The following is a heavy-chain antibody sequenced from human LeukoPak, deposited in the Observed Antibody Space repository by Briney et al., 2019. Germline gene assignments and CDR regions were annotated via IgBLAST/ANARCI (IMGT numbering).Heavy chain of an antibody. Sequence: SETLSLTCAVYGGSFSGYYWSWIRQPPGKGLEWIGEINHSGSTYYNPSLKSRVTISVDTSKNQFSLKLSSVTAADTAVYYCARHHYYDSSGYIAWFDPWGQGTLVTVSS. V-gene: IGHV4-34*01. J-gene: IGHJ5*02. CDR2: INHSGST. D-gene: IGHD3-22*01. CDR1: GGSFSGYY. CDR3: ARHHYYDSSGYIAWFDP.